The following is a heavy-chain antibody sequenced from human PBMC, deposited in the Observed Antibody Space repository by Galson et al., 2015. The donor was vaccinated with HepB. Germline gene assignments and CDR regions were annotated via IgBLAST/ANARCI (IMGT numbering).Heavy chain of an antibody. CDR1: GFTFSSYG. V-gene: IGHV3-30*18. Sequence: SLRLSCAASGFTFSSYGMHWVRQAPGKGLEWVAVISYDGSNKYYADSVKGRFTISRDNSKNTLYLQMNSLRAEDTAVYYCAKGTVTWYYFDYWGQGTLVTVSS. D-gene: IGHD4-17*01. CDR2: ISYDGSNK. J-gene: IGHJ4*02. CDR3: AKGTVTWYYFDY.